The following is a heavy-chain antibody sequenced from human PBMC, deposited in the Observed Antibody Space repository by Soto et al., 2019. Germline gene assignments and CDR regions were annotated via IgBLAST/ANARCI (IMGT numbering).Heavy chain of an antibody. D-gene: IGHD1-26*01. J-gene: IGHJ4*02. CDR1: EIIFSGYG. CDR3: ERDGVGGTVFFGYLDH. CDR2: IRFDGSNI. Sequence: QVQLVESGGGVVQPGRSLRLSCAVSEIIFSGYGMHWVRQAPGKGLEWVAVIRFDGSNIHYADSVKDRFTISRDNSKNTLYLQMDSLRAEDTAGYYCERDGVGGTVFFGYLDHWGQGALVTVSS. V-gene: IGHV3-33*01.